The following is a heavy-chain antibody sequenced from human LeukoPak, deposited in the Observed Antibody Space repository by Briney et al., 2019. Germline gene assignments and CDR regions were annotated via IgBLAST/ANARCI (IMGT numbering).Heavy chain of an antibody. J-gene: IGHJ5*02. Sequence: SEALSLTCAVYGGSFSGYYWSWIRQPPGKGLEWIGEINHSGSTNYNPSLKSRVTISVDTSKSQFSLKLSSVTAADTAVYYCARGSWFDPWGQGTLVAVSS. V-gene: IGHV4-34*01. CDR1: GGSFSGYY. CDR3: ARGSWFDP. CDR2: INHSGST.